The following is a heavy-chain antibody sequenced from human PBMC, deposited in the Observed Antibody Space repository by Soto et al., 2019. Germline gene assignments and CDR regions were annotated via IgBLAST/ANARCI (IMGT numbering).Heavy chain of an antibody. V-gene: IGHV3-23*01. J-gene: IGHJ4*02. CDR2: LSGSGDST. CDR3: AALTRY. D-gene: IGHD2-15*01. Sequence: EVQLLESGGGLVQPGGSLRLSCAASGFTFSSYAMSWVRQAPGKGLEWVLGLSGSGDSTYYADPVKGRFTISRDNSKDTLYLQMNSLRADDTAVYYCAALTRYWGQGTLVTVSS. CDR1: GFTFSSYA.